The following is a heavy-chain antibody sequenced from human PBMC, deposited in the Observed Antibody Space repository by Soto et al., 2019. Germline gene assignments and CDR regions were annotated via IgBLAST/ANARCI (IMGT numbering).Heavy chain of an antibody. D-gene: IGHD4-17*01. V-gene: IGHV1-8*01. CDR3: ARGLTFDYGDYNWFDP. Sequence: ASVKVSCKASGYTFTSYDINWVRQATGQGLEWMGWMNPNSGNTGYAQKFQGRVTMTRNTSISTAYMELSSLRSEDTAVYYCARGLTFDYGDYNWFDPWGQGTLVTVSS. J-gene: IGHJ5*02. CDR1: GYTFTSYD. CDR2: MNPNSGNT.